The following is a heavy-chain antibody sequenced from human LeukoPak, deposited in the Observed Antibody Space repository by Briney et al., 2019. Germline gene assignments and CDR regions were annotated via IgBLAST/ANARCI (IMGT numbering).Heavy chain of an antibody. CDR2: IYHSGST. D-gene: IGHD6-13*01. CDR3: ASSIAAQGGVDY. CDR1: GYSISSGYY. J-gene: IGHJ4*02. Sequence: PSETLSLTCTVSGYSISSGYYWGWIRQPPGKGLEWIGSIYHSGSTYYNPSLKSRVTISVDTSKNQFSLKLSSVTAADTAVYYCASSIAAQGGVDYWGQGTLVTVSS. V-gene: IGHV4-38-2*02.